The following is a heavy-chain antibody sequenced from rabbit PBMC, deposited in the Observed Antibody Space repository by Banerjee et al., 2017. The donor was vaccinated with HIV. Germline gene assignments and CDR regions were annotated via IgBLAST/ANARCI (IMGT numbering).Heavy chain of an antibody. Sequence: QQQLEESGGGLVKPEGSLTLTCTASGIDFSSNYYMCWVRQAPGKGLEWIACIYVGSSGSTYYASWAKGRFTISKTSSTTVTLQMTSLTAADTATYFCARDPKRDGYYFNLWGPGTLVTVS. CDR1: GIDFSSNYY. D-gene: IGHD1-1*01. CDR2: IYVGSSGST. CDR3: ARDPKRDGYYFNL. V-gene: IGHV1S45*01. J-gene: IGHJ4*01.